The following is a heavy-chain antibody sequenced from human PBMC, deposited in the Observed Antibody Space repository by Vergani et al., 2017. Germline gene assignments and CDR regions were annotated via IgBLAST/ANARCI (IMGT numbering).Heavy chain of an antibody. J-gene: IGHJ3*02. CDR1: GFTFSSYG. CDR3: ARDETYYDSSGYAFDI. CDR2: ISSSSSSI. Sequence: EVQLVESGGGLVKPGGSLRLSCAASGFTFSSYGMHWVRQAPGKGLEWISYISSSSSSIYYADSVKGQFTISRDNAKNSLYLQMNSLRAEDTALYYCARDETYYDSSGYAFDIWGQGTMVTVSS. D-gene: IGHD3-22*01. V-gene: IGHV3-21*05.